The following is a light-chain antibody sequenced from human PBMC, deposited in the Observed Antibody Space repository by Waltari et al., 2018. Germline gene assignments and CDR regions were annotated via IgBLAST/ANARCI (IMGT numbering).Light chain of an antibody. V-gene: IGLV3-25*03. J-gene: IGLJ2*01. CDR2: KDR. CDR3: LSPETRGSWV. Sequence: SYELTQSPSVSLSPGQTARIPCCGDALPKKYAYWYQKKPGQAPVLIIFKDRERPSGIPERFSGSTSGTTVTLTITGVQAEDEADYYCLSPETRGSWVFGGGTKLTVL. CDR1: ALPKKY.